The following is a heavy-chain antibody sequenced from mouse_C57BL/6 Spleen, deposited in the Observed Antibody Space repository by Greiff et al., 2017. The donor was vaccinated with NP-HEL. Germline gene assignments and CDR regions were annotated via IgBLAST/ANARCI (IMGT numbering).Heavy chain of an antibody. CDR3: ARGGDYYYGSIDY. D-gene: IGHD1-1*01. J-gene: IGHJ2*01. CDR2: INPSSGYT. CDR1: GYTFTSYT. Sequence: VQLQQSGAELARPGASVKMSCKASGYTFTSYTMHWVKQRPGQGLEWIGYINPSSGYTKYNQKFKDKATLTADKSSSTAYMQLSSLTSEDSAVDYCARGGDYYYGSIDYWGQGTTLTVSS. V-gene: IGHV1-4*01.